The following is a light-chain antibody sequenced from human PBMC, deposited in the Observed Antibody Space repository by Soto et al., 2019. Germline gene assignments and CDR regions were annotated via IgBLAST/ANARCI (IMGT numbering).Light chain of an antibody. CDR1: QDIRQY. CDR3: QVYDYISAGFT. V-gene: IGKV1-33*01. CDR2: DAS. Sequence: DIQMTQSPSSLSASIGDRVTITCQASQDIRQYLNWYQQKPGKAPKLLIYDASRLETGVPSRFSGSGSGTDFNFPVSSRQPEDVATYYGQVYDYISAGFTFGPGTKVDLK. J-gene: IGKJ3*01.